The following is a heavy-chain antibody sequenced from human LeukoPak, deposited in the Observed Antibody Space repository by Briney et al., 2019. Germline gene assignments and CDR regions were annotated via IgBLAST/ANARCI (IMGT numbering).Heavy chain of an antibody. CDR1: GYTFTSSD. D-gene: IGHD3-22*01. Sequence: RASVKVSCKASGYTFTSSDFNWVRQATGQGLEWMGWMNPNSGNTGYAQKFQGRVTITADESTSTAYMELSSLRSEDTAVYYCARSKGYYDSSGYYSSPGDFQHWGQGTLVTVSS. V-gene: IGHV1-8*01. J-gene: IGHJ1*01. CDR3: ARSKGYYDSSGYYSSPGDFQH. CDR2: MNPNSGNT.